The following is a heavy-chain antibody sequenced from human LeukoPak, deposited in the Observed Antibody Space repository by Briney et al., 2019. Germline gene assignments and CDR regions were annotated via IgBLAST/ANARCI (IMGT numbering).Heavy chain of an antibody. CDR2: INHSGST. CDR1: GGSISSGGYY. D-gene: IGHD3-9*01. V-gene: IGHV4-39*07. Sequence: SETLSLTCTVSGGSISSGGYYWSWIRQPPGKGLGWIGEINHSGSTNYNPSLKSRVTISVDTSKNQFSLKLSSVTAADTAVYYCARGPHILTGYSGVFDWGQGTLVTVSS. CDR3: ARGPHILTGYSGVFD. J-gene: IGHJ4*02.